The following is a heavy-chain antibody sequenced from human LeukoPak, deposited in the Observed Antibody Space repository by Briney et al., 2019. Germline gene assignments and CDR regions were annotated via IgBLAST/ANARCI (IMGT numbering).Heavy chain of an antibody. Sequence: SETLSLTCTVSGGSISSYDWSWIRQPPGKGREWIGNIYYNGSTNYNPSLKSRVTTSVETSSNQFSLKVNSVTAADTAVYYCARDPGSANYGSGSYSSYVDYWGQGTLVTVSS. J-gene: IGHJ4*02. CDR3: ARDPGSANYGSGSYSSYVDY. CDR2: IYYNGST. CDR1: GGSISSYD. D-gene: IGHD3-10*01. V-gene: IGHV4-59*01.